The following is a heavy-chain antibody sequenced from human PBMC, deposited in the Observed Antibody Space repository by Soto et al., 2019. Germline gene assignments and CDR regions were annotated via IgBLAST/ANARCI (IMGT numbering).Heavy chain of an antibody. D-gene: IGHD5-12*01. CDR2: IGPKSGDT. CDR3: GRVRSGEIVIFY. CDR1: GYTFSGYY. V-gene: IGHV1-2*02. Sequence: QVQLVQSGAEVKESGASVKVSCKASGYTFSGYYIHWVRQAPGQAPEWVGEIGPKSGDTRYAQKFQGRVTMTKDTSITTVYMELRNLSPDDTAVYFCGRVRSGEIVIFYWGQGTLVTVHS. J-gene: IGHJ4*02.